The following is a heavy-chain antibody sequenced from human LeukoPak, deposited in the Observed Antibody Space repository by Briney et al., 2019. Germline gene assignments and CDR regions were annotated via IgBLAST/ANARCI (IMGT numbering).Heavy chain of an antibody. J-gene: IGHJ6*03. CDR1: GFTFSSYG. D-gene: IGHD3-10*01. Sequence: QSGGSLRLSCAASGFTFSSYGMHWGRQAPGKGLEWVAFIRYDGSNKYYADSVKGRFTISRDNSKNTLYLQMNSLRAEDTAVYYCAKQVVTMVRGVIIGSPYYYYYMDVWGKGTTVTISS. V-gene: IGHV3-30*02. CDR2: IRYDGSNK. CDR3: AKQVVTMVRGVIIGSPYYYYYMDV.